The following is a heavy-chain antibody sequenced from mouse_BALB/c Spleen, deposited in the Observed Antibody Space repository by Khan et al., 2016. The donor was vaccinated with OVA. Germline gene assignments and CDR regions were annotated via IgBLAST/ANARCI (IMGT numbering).Heavy chain of an antibody. Sequence: QVQLQQSGAALAKPGASVKMSCKASGYTFSTYWMHWVKQRPGQGLEWIGYINPTSGYTDYNEKFKDKATLSADKSSSTAYMQLSRLTSEDSAVYYCTRDRIEYWGQGTTLTVSS. J-gene: IGHJ2*01. CDR1: GYTFSTYW. CDR2: INPTSGYT. CDR3: TRDRIEY. V-gene: IGHV1-7*01.